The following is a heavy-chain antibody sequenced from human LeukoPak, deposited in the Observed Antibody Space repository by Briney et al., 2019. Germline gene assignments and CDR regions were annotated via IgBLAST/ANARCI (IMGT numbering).Heavy chain of an antibody. J-gene: IGHJ4*02. V-gene: IGHV3-30*04. CDR2: ISYDGSNK. CDR3: AKDLAYYDSSGYPFDY. CDR1: GFTFSRYG. Sequence: GGSLRLSCAASGFTFSRYGMHWVRQAPGKGLGGGTAISYDGSNKYYAQSVRGRFTISRDNSKKTLYVQMNSLRAEDTAVYYCAKDLAYYDSSGYPFDYWGQGTLVTVSS. D-gene: IGHD3-22*01.